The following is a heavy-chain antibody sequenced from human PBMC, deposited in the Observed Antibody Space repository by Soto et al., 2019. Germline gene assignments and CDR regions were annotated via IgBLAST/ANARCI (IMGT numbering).Heavy chain of an antibody. CDR1: GGSVSSSSYF. CDR2: IYSSGST. Sequence: SETLSLTCTVSGGSVSSSSYFWSWIRQPPGKGLEWIGYIYSSGSTNYNPSLKSRVTISLDTSKNQFSLKLNSVTPADTAVYYCARDDNDFDPWGQGTLVTVSS. CDR3: ARDDNDFDP. D-gene: IGHD1-1*01. J-gene: IGHJ5*02. V-gene: IGHV4-61*01.